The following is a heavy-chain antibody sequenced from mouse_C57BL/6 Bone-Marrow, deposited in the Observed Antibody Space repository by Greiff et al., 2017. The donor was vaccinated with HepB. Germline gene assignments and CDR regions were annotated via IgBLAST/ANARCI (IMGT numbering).Heavy chain of an antibody. J-gene: IGHJ2*01. CDR3: AREDTTVVLDY. CDR2: INYDGSST. D-gene: IGHD1-1*01. V-gene: IGHV5-16*01. Sequence: EVQLQQSEGGLVQPGRSMKLSCTASGFTFSDYYMAWVRQVPEKGLEWVANINYDGSSTYYLDSLKSRFIISRDNAKNILYLQMSSLKSEDTATYYCAREDTTVVLDYWGQGTTLTVSS. CDR1: GFTFSDYY.